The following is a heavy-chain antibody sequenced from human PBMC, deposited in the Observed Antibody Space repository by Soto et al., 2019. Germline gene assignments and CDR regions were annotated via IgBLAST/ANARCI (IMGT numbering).Heavy chain of an antibody. CDR3: ARDATKHSFGSGSYCYGIDV. CDR1: GATFSSYA. CDR2: IVPIFGAA. V-gene: IGHV1-69*01. J-gene: IGHJ6*02. Sequence: QVQLVQSGAEVKKPGSSVKVSCKASGATFSSYAISWVRQAPGQGLEWMGGIVPIFGAANYAQKFQGRVAFTADESTSTAYMELSDLRSEDTAVYYCARDATKHSFGSGSYCYGIDVWGQGTTVTVSS. D-gene: IGHD3-10*01.